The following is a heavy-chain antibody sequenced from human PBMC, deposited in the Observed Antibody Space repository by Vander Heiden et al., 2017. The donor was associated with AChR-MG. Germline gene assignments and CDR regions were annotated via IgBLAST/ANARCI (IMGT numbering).Heavy chain of an antibody. J-gene: IGHJ6*04. CDR3: TTGAGRESKLDV. CDR2: IKSKSDGESR. V-gene: IGHV3-15*01. D-gene: IGHD3-10*01. CDR1: GLTFKSAW. Sequence: DVQMVESGGGLVQPGGSLRVSCVVSGLTFKSAWMSWVRQSPGKGLEWVARIKSKSDGESREYPAPVRGRFTISRDDSKNTLYLQMNVLETEDSGVYYCTTGAGRESKLDVWGKGTTVTVSA.